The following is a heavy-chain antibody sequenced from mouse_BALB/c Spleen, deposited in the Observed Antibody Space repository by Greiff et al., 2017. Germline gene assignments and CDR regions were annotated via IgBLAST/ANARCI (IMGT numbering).Heavy chain of an antibody. J-gene: IGHJ1*01. CDR3: ARHYGNPYWYFDV. V-gene: IGHV5-12-2*01. CDR1: GFTFSSYT. Sequence: EVQVVESGGGLVQPGGSLKLSCAASGFTFSSYTMSWVRQTPEKRLEWVAYISNGCGSTYYPDTVKGRFTISRDNAKNTLYLQMSSLKSEDTTMYYCARHYGNPYWYFDVWGEGTTVTVSA. CDR2: ISNGCGST. D-gene: IGHD2-1*01.